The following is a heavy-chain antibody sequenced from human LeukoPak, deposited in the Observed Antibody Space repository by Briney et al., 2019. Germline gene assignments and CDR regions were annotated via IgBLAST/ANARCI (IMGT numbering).Heavy chain of an antibody. J-gene: IGHJ4*02. CDR2: ISSSSSYI. V-gene: IGHV3-21*01. CDR1: GFTFSSYS. Sequence: PGGSLRLSCASSGFTFSSYSMNWVRHAPGKGLDWISSISSSSSYIYYADSVKGRFTISRDNAKNSLYLQMNSLRAEDTAVYYCARDKGYGSGNFWSVDYWGQGTLVTVSS. D-gene: IGHD3-10*01. CDR3: ARDKGYGSGNFWSVDY.